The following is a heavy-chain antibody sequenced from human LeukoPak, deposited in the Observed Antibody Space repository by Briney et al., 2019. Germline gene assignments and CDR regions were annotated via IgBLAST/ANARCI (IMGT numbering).Heavy chain of an antibody. J-gene: IGHJ4*02. CDR2: ISVYNGNI. CDR1: GYSFISYG. V-gene: IGHV1-18*01. CDR3: ARAINYGSGSYYLFDY. Sequence: GASVKVSCKASGYSFISYGISWVRQAPGQGLDWMGWISVYNGNIHYAQKFQGRVTVTTDTSTNTAYMELRSLRSDDTAAYYCARAINYGSGSYYLFDYWGQGTLVTVSS. D-gene: IGHD3-10*01.